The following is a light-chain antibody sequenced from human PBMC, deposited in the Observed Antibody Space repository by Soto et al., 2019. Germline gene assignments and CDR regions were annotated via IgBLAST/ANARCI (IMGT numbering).Light chain of an antibody. CDR1: QSISSY. J-gene: IGKJ1*01. Sequence: DIQMTQSPSSLSASVGDRVTITCRASQSISSYLCWYQQRPGKAPKLLIYAASRLQSGVPSRFSGRGSGTDFTLTINSLQPEDFVTYFCQQSHSTPWTFGQGTKVEIK. V-gene: IGKV1-39*01. CDR3: QQSHSTPWT. CDR2: AAS.